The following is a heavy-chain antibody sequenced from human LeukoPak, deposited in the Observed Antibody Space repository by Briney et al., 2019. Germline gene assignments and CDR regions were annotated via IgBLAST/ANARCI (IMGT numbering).Heavy chain of an antibody. D-gene: IGHD3-10*01. CDR3: ARGDYYGSPKVVAA. J-gene: IGHJ5*02. CDR2: INPNSGDT. CDR1: GYTFSDYS. Sequence: ASVKVSCKASGYTFSDYSINWVRQAPGQGLEWIGWINPNSGDTNYAQKFQDRVTMTGDASISTAYIELNLLRSDDTAVFYCARGDYYGSPKVVAAWGQGTLVTVSS. V-gene: IGHV1-2*02.